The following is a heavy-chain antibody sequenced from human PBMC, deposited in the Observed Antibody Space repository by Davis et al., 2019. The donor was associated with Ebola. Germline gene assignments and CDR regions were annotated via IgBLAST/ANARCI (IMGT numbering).Heavy chain of an antibody. Sequence: GGSLRLSCAASGFTFSSYAMSWVRQAPGKGLEWVSAISGSGGSTYYADSVKGRFTISRDNSKNSLYLQMNSLRAEDTAVYYCAREARRHYYDSSGYYANAGYWGQGTLVTVSS. J-gene: IGHJ4*02. CDR2: ISGSGGST. V-gene: IGHV3-23*01. D-gene: IGHD3-22*01. CDR1: GFTFSSYA. CDR3: AREARRHYYDSSGYYANAGY.